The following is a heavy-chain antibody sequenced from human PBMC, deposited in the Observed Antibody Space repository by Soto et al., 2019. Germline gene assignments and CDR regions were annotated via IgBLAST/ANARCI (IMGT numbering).Heavy chain of an antibody. V-gene: IGHV1-69*01. CDR1: GGTFSSYA. CDR2: IIPIFGTA. Sequence: QVQLVQSGAEVKKPGSSVKVSCKASGGTFSSYAISWVRHAPGQGLEWVGGIIPIFGTANFAQKFRGRDRITADDPTSTAYMELSSLRSEDTAVYYCARERGYCTSTSCYGAFDYWGQGTLVTVSS. CDR3: ARERGYCTSTSCYGAFDY. J-gene: IGHJ4*02. D-gene: IGHD2-2*01.